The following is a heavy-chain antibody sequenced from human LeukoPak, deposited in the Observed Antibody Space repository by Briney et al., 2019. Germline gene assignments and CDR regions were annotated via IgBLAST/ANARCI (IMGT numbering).Heavy chain of an antibody. D-gene: IGHD3-9*01. Sequence: GGSLRLSCAASGFTFSSYWMSWVRQAPGKGLEWVANIKQDGGEKYYVDSVKGRFTISRDNAKNSLSLQMNSLRAEDTAVYYCARDLDTYDILTGYVSWGQGTLVTVSS. CDR1: GFTFSSYW. V-gene: IGHV3-7*01. CDR2: IKQDGGEK. J-gene: IGHJ5*02. CDR3: ARDLDTYDILTGYVS.